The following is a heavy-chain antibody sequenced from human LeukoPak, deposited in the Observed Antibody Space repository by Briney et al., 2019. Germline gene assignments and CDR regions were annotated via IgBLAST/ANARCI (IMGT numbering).Heavy chain of an antibody. CDR3: ARASYDILTGYYTNAFDI. V-gene: IGHV3-23*01. Sequence: GGSLRLSCAASGFTFSSYAMSWVRQAPGKGLEWVSAISGSGGSTYDADSVKGRFTISRDNSKNTLYLQMNSLRSEDTAVYYCARASYDILTGYYTNAFDIWGQGTMVTVSS. J-gene: IGHJ3*02. CDR1: GFTFSSYA. D-gene: IGHD3-9*01. CDR2: ISGSGGST.